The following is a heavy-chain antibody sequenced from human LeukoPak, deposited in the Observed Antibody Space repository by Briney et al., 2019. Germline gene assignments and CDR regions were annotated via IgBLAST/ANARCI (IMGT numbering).Heavy chain of an antibody. D-gene: IGHD3-22*01. V-gene: IGHV1-2*02. Sequence: ASVKVSCKASGYTFTGYYMHWVRQAPGQGLEWMGWINPNSGGTNYAQKFQGRVTMTRDTSISTAYMELSRLRSDDTAVYYCGRASDYYDSSGYYDYWGQGTLVTVSS. CDR3: GRASDYYDSSGYYDY. CDR2: INPNSGGT. CDR1: GYTFTGYY. J-gene: IGHJ4*02.